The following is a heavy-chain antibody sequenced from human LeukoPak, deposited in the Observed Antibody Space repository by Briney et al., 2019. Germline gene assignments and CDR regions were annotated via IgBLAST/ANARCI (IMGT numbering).Heavy chain of an antibody. D-gene: IGHD1-26*01. CDR3: ARDLVAATNLPFDY. CDR2: VSSSSSYI. CDR1: GFTFSNYN. Sequence: PGRALRLSCAASGFTFSNYNMNWVRPAPGKGVEWGSSVSSSSSYIYYADSVKGRFTISRDNAKNSLYLQMNSLRADDTAVYYCARDLVAATNLPFDYWGQGTLVTVSS. J-gene: IGHJ4*02. V-gene: IGHV3-21*01.